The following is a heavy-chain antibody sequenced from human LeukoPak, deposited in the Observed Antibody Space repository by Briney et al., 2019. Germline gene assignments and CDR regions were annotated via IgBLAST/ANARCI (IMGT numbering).Heavy chain of an antibody. D-gene: IGHD6-6*01. CDR1: GFTFGDNP. Sequence: PGGSLRLSCTASGFTFGDNPLNWVRQAPGKGLEWVGLIRSDRYGGTSEDVASVNGRFSISRDDSRNILYLDMNSLRNEDTAVYFCTRISSSPAALYCYYMDVWGKGIPVTDSS. V-gene: IGHV3-49*04. J-gene: IGHJ6*03. CDR3: TRISSSPAALYCYYMDV. CDR2: IRSDRYGGTS.